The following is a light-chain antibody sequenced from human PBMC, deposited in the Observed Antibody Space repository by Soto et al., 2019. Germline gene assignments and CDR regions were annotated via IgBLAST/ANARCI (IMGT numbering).Light chain of an antibody. Sequence: IVLTQSPCTLSLSPGERATLSCRASQSVSSSYLAWYQQKPGQAPRLLIYGASSRATGIPDRFSGSGSGTDFTLTISRLEPEDFAVYYCQQYGSSPGGTFGQGTKV. J-gene: IGKJ1*01. CDR1: QSVSSSY. V-gene: IGKV3-20*01. CDR3: QQYGSSPGGT. CDR2: GAS.